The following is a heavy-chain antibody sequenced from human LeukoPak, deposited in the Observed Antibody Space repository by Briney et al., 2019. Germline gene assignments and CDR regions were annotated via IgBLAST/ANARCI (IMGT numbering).Heavy chain of an antibody. J-gene: IGHJ4*02. CDR3: ASAREFWGSGYDYYFDY. CDR2: IIPIFGTA. D-gene: IGHD5-12*01. V-gene: IGHV1-69*01. Sequence: GASVKVSCKASGGTFSSYAISWVRQAPGQGLEWMGGIIPIFGTANYAQKFQGRVTITADESTSTAYMELSSLRSEDTAVYYCASAREFWGSGYDYYFDYWGQGTLVTVSS. CDR1: GGTFSSYA.